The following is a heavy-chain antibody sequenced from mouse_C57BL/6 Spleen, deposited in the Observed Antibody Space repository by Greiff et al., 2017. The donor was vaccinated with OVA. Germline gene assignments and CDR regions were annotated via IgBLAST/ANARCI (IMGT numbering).Heavy chain of an antibody. CDR1: GYTFTDYG. D-gene: IGHD2-4*01. CDR2: IDPESGGT. Sequence: QVQLQQSGAELVRPGASVTLSCKASGYTFTDYGMHWVKQTPVHGLEWIGAIDPESGGTAYNQKFKGKAILTADKSSSTAYMELRSLTSEGSAVYYCTRTMRRFGYFDVWGTGTTITVSS. CDR3: TRTMRRFGYFDV. J-gene: IGHJ1*03. V-gene: IGHV1-15*01.